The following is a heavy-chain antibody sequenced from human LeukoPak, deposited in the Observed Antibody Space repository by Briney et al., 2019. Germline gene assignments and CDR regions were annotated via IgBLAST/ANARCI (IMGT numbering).Heavy chain of an antibody. CDR2: VCGNGICT. V-gene: IGHV3-23*01. CDR3: AKHMGSGYGYDIFDT. J-gene: IGHJ4*02. D-gene: IGHD5-18*01. CDR1: GFMFSACA. Sequence: GGSLRLSCAASGFMFSACAMSWVRQAPGKGLEWVSLVCGNGICTDDAGSVKGRFTISRDNSRNTLYLQMNSLRAEDTAIYYCAKHMGSGYGYDIFDTWGQGTLVTVSS.